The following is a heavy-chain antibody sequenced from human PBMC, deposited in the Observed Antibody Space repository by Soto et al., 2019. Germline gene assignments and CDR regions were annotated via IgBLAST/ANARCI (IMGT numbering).Heavy chain of an antibody. J-gene: IGHJ6*02. CDR3: ARDYDFWSGYASDYYYGTDV. CDR1: GGSISSYY. Sequence: SETLSLTCTVSGGSISSYYWSWIRQPAGKGLAWIGRIYTSGSTNYNPSLKSRVTMSVDTSKNQCSLKLSSVTAADTAVYYCARDYDFWSGYASDYYYGTDVWGQGTTVTVSS. D-gene: IGHD3-3*01. V-gene: IGHV4-4*07. CDR2: IYTSGST.